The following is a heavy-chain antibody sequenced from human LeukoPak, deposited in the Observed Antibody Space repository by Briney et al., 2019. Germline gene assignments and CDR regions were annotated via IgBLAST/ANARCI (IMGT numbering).Heavy chain of an antibody. Sequence: SETLSLTCTVSGGSITSSSYYWGWIRQPPGKGLEWIGSIYYSGSTYYNPSLKSRVTISVDTSKNQFSLKLSSVTAADTAVYYCAVGWEFDYWGQGTLVTVSS. J-gene: IGHJ4*02. CDR2: IYYSGST. CDR3: AVGWEFDY. CDR1: GGSITSSSYY. D-gene: IGHD1-26*01. V-gene: IGHV4-39*01.